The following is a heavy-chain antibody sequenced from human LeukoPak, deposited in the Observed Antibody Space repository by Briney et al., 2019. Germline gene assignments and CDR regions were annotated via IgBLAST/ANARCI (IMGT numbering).Heavy chain of an antibody. J-gene: IGHJ5*02. Sequence: PGGSLRLSCAASGFTFSSYAMSWVRQAPGKGLEWVSAISGTGGRTYYAGSVKGRFTISRDNSKNTLYLQMDSPRAEDTAVYYCAKEPASSGWFDPWGQGTLVAVSS. CDR3: AKEPASSGWFDP. V-gene: IGHV3-23*01. D-gene: IGHD6-19*01. CDR1: GFTFSSYA. CDR2: ISGTGGRT.